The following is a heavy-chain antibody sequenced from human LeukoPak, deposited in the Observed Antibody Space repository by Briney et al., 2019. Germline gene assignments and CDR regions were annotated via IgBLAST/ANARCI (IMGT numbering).Heavy chain of an antibody. V-gene: IGHV4-59*01. CDR1: AGSISNYY. J-gene: IGHJ5*02. CDR2: IYYSGST. Sequence: SETLSLTCTGSAGSISNYYWSWLRQPPGNGLEWIGYIYYSGSTNYNPSLKSRVTMSVDTSNNQFSLKLSSVTAADTAVYYCARESGGWFDPWGQGTLVTVSS. D-gene: IGHD1-26*01. CDR3: ARESGGWFDP.